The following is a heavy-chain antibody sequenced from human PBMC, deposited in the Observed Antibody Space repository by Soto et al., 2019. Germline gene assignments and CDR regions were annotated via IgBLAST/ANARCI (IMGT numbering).Heavy chain of an antibody. Sequence: VQVVQSGAEVKKPGSSVKVSCKASGGTFSSFAFTWVRQAPGQGLEWMGGVFPLFGPPTYSQNFQGRVTITAVASTGTVYMELSSLTSDDTALFFCARDLVRSAGPYYFACWGQGTLVTVSS. CDR2: VFPLFGPP. V-gene: IGHV1-69*12. CDR3: ARDLVRSAGPYYFAC. J-gene: IGHJ4*02. D-gene: IGHD3-10*01. CDR1: GGTFSSFA.